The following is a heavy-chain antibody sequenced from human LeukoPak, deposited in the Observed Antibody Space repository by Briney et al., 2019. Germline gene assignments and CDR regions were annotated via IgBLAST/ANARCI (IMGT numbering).Heavy chain of an antibody. D-gene: IGHD2-15*01. CDR1: GFTFSNYY. CDR3: ARDAAFSAFNM. V-gene: IGHV3-7*01. Sequence: GGSLRLSCAVSGFTFSNYYMSWVRQAPGRGLEWVANINQVGTETFYVDSVKGRFTVSRDNARNSLYLQMNSLRDEDTAVYYCARDAAFSAFNMWGQGTMVTVSS. J-gene: IGHJ3*02. CDR2: INQVGTET.